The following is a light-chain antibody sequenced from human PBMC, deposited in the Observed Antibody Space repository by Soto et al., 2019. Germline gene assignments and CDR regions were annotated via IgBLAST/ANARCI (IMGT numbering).Light chain of an antibody. V-gene: IGKV3-20*01. Sequence: VLSQPPGTLSLSPGERATLSCRASQTVRNNYLAWYQQNPGQATGLMIYAASSSATGIPDRFSGGGSGTDFTLAISRLEPDDSAVYYCQQFSSYPLTFGGGTKVDIK. CDR3: QQFSSYPLT. J-gene: IGKJ4*01. CDR1: QTVRNNY. CDR2: AAS.